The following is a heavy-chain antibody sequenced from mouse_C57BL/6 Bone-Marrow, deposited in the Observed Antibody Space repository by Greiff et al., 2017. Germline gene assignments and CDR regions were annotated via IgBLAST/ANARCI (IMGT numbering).Heavy chain of an antibody. D-gene: IGHD2-10*02. CDR2: IYPGSGST. Sequence: QVQLQQPGAELVKPGASVKMSCKASGYTFTSYWITWVKQRPGKGLEWIGDIYPGSGSTNYNEKFKSKATLTVDTSSSTAYMQLSSLTSEDSAVYYCASRYGYYYAMDFWGPGTSVTVSS. V-gene: IGHV1-55*01. CDR1: GYTFTSYW. J-gene: IGHJ4*01. CDR3: ASRYGYYYAMDF.